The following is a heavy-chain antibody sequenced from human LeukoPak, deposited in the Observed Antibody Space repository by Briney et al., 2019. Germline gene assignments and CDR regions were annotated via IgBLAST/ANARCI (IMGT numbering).Heavy chain of an antibody. D-gene: IGHD2-15*01. CDR1: GYTFTSYY. V-gene: IGHV1-46*01. CDR2: INPSGGST. CDR3: ARDSATQGFDY. J-gene: IGHJ4*02. Sequence: GASVKVSCKASGYTFTSYYMHWVRQAPGQGLVWMGIINPSGGSTSYAQKFQGRVTMTRDTSTSTVYMELSSLRSEDTAVYYCARDSATQGFDYWGQGTLVTVSS.